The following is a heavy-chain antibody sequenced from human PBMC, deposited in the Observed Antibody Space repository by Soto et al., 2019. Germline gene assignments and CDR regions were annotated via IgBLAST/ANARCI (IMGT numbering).Heavy chain of an antibody. CDR3: ARGQSPAFDP. V-gene: IGHV4-34*01. Sequence: PSETLSLTCAVYGGSFSGYYWSWIRQPPGKGLEWIGEINHSGSTNYNPSLKSRVTISVDTSKNQFSLKLSSVTAADTAVYYCARGQSPAFDPWSQGTLVTVSS. CDR1: GGSFSGYY. CDR2: INHSGST. J-gene: IGHJ5*02.